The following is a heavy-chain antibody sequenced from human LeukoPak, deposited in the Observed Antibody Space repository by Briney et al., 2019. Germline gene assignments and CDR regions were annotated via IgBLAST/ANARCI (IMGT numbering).Heavy chain of an antibody. V-gene: IGHV3-21*01. CDR3: ASARFGEFSLGELIDY. Sequence: GGSLRLSCAASGFTFSSYSMNWVRQAPGKGLEWVSSISSSSSYIYYADSVKGRFTISRDNAKNSLYLQMNSLRAEDTAVYYCASARFGEFSLGELIDYWGQGTLVTVSS. CDR1: GFTFSSYS. J-gene: IGHJ4*02. CDR2: ISSSSSYI. D-gene: IGHD3-10*01.